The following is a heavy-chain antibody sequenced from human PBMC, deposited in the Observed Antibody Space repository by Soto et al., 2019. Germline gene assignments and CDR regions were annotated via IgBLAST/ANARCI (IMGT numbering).Heavy chain of an antibody. V-gene: IGHV4-34*01. CDR2: INHSGST. CDR3: ARKLPSSYYFDY. CDR1: GGSFSGYY. D-gene: IGHD2-15*01. J-gene: IGHJ4*02. Sequence: SETLSLTCAVYGGSFSGYYWSWIRQPPGKGLEWIGEINHSGSTNYNPSLKSRVTISVDTSKNQFSLKLSSVTAADTAAYYCARKLPSSYYFDYWGQGTLVTVSS.